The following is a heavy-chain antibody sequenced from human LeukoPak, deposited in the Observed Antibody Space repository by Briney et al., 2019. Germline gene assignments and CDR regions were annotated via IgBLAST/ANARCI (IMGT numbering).Heavy chain of an antibody. V-gene: IGHV4-59*01. CDR3: ARVGSSSWSMTNDY. CDR1: GGSISSYY. D-gene: IGHD6-13*01. J-gene: IGHJ4*02. CDR2: IYYSGST. Sequence: SETLSLTCTVSGGSISSYYWSWIRQPPGKGLEWIRYIYYSGSTNYNPSLKSRVTISVDTSKNQFSLKLSSVTAADTAVYYCARVGSSSWSMTNDYWGQGTLVTVSS.